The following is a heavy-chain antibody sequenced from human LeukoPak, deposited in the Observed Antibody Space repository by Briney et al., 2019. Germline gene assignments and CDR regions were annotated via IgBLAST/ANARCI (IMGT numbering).Heavy chain of an antibody. V-gene: IGHV1-18*01. Sequence: GASVKVSCKASGYTFNNYGLSWVRQAPGQGPEWMGWISAYNGNTYYAQKLQGRVTMTTDTSTSTAYMELRSLRSDDTAVYYCAREVSHWRAYCGGDCYPYWYFDLWGRGTLVTVSS. CDR3: AREVSHWRAYCGGDCYPYWYFDL. D-gene: IGHD2-21*02. J-gene: IGHJ2*01. CDR2: ISAYNGNT. CDR1: GYTFNNYG.